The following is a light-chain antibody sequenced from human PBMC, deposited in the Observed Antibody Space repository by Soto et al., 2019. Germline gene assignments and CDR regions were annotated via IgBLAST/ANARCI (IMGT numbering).Light chain of an antibody. V-gene: IGLV2-14*01. CDR1: SSDIGGYNY. J-gene: IGLJ2*01. CDR2: EVS. Sequence: QSALTQPASVSGSPGQSITISCTGTSSDIGGYNYVSWYQQHPGKAPKLMIYEVSNRPSGVSNRFSGSKSGNTASLTISGLQAEDEADYYCSSYTSSTTVAFGEGTKLTVL. CDR3: SSYTSSTTVA.